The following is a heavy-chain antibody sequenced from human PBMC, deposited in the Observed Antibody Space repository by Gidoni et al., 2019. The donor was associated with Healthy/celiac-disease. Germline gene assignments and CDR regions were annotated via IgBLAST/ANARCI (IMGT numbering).Heavy chain of an antibody. Sequence: SNAWMNWVRQAPGKGLEWVGRIKSKTDGGTTDYAAPVKGRFTISRDDSKNTLYLQMNSLKTEDTAVYYCTTPGAELNYYYYGMDVWGQGTTVTVSS. CDR3: TTPGAELNYYYYGMDV. CDR2: IKSKTDGGTT. D-gene: IGHD1-7*01. V-gene: IGHV3-15*07. CDR1: SNAW. J-gene: IGHJ6*02.